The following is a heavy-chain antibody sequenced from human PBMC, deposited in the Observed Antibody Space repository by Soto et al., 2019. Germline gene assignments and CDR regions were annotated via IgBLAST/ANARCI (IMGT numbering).Heavy chain of an antibody. V-gene: IGHV1-18*01. CDR3: ARDSGKYSSGSSPFDY. CDR1: GFTFTSYG. D-gene: IGHD6-19*01. Sequence: ASAKVSCKDSGFTFTSYGISWVRQAPGKGLEWMGWISAYNGNTNYAQKLQGRVTMTTDTSTSTAYMELRSLRSDDTAVYYCARDSGKYSSGSSPFDYWGQGTLVTVS. J-gene: IGHJ4*02. CDR2: ISAYNGNT.